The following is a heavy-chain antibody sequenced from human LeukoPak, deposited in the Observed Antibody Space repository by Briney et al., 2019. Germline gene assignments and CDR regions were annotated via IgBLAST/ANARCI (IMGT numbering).Heavy chain of an antibody. V-gene: IGHV4-59*12. CDR1: GGSISSYY. Sequence: SETLSLTCTVSGGSISSYYWSWIRQPPGKGLEWIGSIYYSGSTYYNPSLKSRVTISVDTSKNQFSLKLSSVTAADTAVYYCATGGPWFGELRSAFDYWGQGTLVTVSS. J-gene: IGHJ4*02. D-gene: IGHD3-10*01. CDR3: ATGGPWFGELRSAFDY. CDR2: IYYSGST.